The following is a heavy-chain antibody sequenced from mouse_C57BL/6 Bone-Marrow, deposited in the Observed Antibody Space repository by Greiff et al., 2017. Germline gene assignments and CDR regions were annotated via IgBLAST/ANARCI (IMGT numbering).Heavy chain of an antibody. J-gene: IGHJ1*03. CDR2: INPNYGTT. Sequence: EVKLQESGPELVKPGASVKISCKASGYSFTDYNMNWVKQSNGKSLEWIGVINPNYGTTSYNQKFKGKATLTVDQSSSTAYMQLNSLTSEDSAVYYCAREGVNLLLLPLWYFDVWGTGTTVTVSS. V-gene: IGHV1-39*01. CDR3: AREGVNLLLLPLWYFDV. D-gene: IGHD1-1*01. CDR1: GYSFTDYN.